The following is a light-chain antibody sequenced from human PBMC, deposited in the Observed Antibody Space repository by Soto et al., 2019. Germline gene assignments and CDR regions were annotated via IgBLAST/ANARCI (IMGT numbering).Light chain of an antibody. V-gene: IGKV3-20*01. Sequence: EIVLTQSPGTLSLSPGERATLSCRASQSVSSNYLAWYQQKPGQAPRLLIYATSSRATGIPGRFSGSGSGTDFTLAISRLEPEDFAVYYCHQYGYSSWTFGQGTKVEIK. J-gene: IGKJ1*01. CDR1: QSVSSNY. CDR3: HQYGYSSWT. CDR2: ATS.